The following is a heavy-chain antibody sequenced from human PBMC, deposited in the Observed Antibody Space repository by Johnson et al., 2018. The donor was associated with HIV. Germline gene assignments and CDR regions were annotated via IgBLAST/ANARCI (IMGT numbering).Heavy chain of an antibody. CDR1: GFTFSSYW. V-gene: IGHV3-7*01. CDR3: ARDWDAFDI. Sequence: VQLVESGGGLVQPGGSLRLSCAASGFTFSSYWMSWVRQAPGKGLEWVANIKKDGSEKYYVDSVKGRFTISRDKAKKSLYLQRNSLRAEDTAVYYCARDWDAFDIWGQGTMVTVSS. CDR2: IKKDGSEK. J-gene: IGHJ3*02.